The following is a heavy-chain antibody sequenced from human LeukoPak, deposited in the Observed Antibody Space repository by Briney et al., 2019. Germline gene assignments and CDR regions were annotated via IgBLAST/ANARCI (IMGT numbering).Heavy chain of an antibody. CDR1: GFTFSSYG. Sequence: GGSLRLSCAASGFTFSSYGMHWVRQAPGKGLEWVAVISYDGSNKYYADSVKGRFTISRDNSKNTLYLQMNSLRAEDTAVYYCAKDRGPYCSSTSCWLSTLFDYWGQGTLVTVSS. CDR2: ISYDGSNK. V-gene: IGHV3-30*18. CDR3: AKDRGPYCSSTSCWLSTLFDY. J-gene: IGHJ4*02. D-gene: IGHD2-2*01.